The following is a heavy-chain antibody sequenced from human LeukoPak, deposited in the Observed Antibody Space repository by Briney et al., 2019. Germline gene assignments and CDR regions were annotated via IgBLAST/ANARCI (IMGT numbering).Heavy chain of an antibody. CDR2: ISGSGGST. D-gene: IGHD3-10*01. V-gene: IGHV3-23*01. CDR1: GFTLSSYA. Sequence: PGGSLRLSCAASGFTLSSYAMSWVRQAPGKGLEWVSAISGSGGSTYYADSVKGRFTISRDNSKNTLYLQMNSLRAEDTAVYYCARTSSGSWFYYYYMDVWGKGTAVTISS. J-gene: IGHJ6*03. CDR3: ARTSSGSWFYYYYMDV.